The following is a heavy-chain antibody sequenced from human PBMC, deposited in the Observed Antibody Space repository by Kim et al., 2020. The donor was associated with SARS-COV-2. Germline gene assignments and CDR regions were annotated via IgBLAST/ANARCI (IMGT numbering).Heavy chain of an antibody. J-gene: IGHJ3*02. D-gene: IGHD3-22*01. V-gene: IGHV4-59*01. CDR3: ARASPEYYYDSSGYFDAFDI. Sequence: SETLSLTCTVSGGSISSYYWSWIRQPPGKGLEWIGYIYYSGSTNYNPSLTSRVTISVDTSKNQFSLKLSSVTAADTAVYYCARASPEYYYDSSGYFDAFDIWGQGTMVTVSS. CDR2: IYYSGST. CDR1: GGSISSYY.